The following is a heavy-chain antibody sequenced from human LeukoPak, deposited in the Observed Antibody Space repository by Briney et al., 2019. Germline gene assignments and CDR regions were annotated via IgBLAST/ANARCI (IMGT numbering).Heavy chain of an antibody. CDR1: GYTFTGYY. CDR2: INPNSGGT. J-gene: IGHJ5*02. Sequence: ASVKVSCKASGYTFTGYYMHWVRQAPGQGLEWMGWINPNSGGTNYAQKFQGRVTMTRDTSISTAYMELSRLRSDDTAVYYCARDKVGIGVVIMSGFDPWGQGTLVTVSS. D-gene: IGHD3-3*01. CDR3: ARDKVGIGVVIMSGFDP. V-gene: IGHV1-2*02.